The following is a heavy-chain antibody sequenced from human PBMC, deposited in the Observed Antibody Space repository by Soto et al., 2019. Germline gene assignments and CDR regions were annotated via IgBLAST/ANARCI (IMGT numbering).Heavy chain of an antibody. V-gene: IGHV4-59*13. J-gene: IGHJ6*02. CDR3: ARGVYDYWSGYYAGSGLDV. CDR2: IYYSGNT. CDR1: GDSMSPFY. D-gene: IGHD3-3*01. Sequence: QAPLRESGPGLVKPSETLSLTCTVSGDSMSPFYWNWIRQSPVKGLEWIGYIYYSGNTNYNPSLKSRVAISVDTSKNQFYLQLSAVTAADTAVYYCARGVYDYWSGYYAGSGLDVWGQGTTVIVSS.